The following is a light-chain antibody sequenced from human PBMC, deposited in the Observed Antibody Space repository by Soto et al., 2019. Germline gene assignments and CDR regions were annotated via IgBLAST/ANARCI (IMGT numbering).Light chain of an antibody. CDR1: SSNIGSNT. J-gene: IGLJ1*01. V-gene: IGLV1-44*01. CDR3: AACDDSLNGYV. Sequence: QSVLTQPPSASGTPGQRVTISCSGSSSNIGSNTVNCYQQLPGTAPKLLIYSNNQRPSGVPDRFSGSKSGTSASLAISGLQSEDEADYYCAACDDSLNGYVFGTGTKVTVL. CDR2: SNN.